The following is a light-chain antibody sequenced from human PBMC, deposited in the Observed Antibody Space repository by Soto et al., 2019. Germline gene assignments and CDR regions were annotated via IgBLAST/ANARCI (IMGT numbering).Light chain of an antibody. V-gene: IGKV3-15*01. CDR2: GAS. J-gene: IGKJ1*01. CDR3: QQYYKWPPWT. Sequence: EIVMTQSPATLSVSPGERATLSCRASQSVTSNLAWYQQKPGQAPRLLIYGASTRATGIPARFSGSGSGTEFTLTISSLQSEDFAVYYCQQYYKWPPWTFGQGTRVEIK. CDR1: QSVTSN.